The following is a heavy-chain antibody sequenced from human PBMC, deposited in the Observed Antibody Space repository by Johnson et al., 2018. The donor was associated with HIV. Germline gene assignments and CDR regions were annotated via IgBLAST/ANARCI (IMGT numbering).Heavy chain of an antibody. J-gene: IGHJ3*02. CDR1: GFAFSDCY. V-gene: IGHV3-11*04. D-gene: IGHD6-13*01. Sequence: QVQLVESGGGLVKPGGSLRLSCAASGFAFSDCYMSWIRQAPGKGLEWISYISSSGSTIYYADSVKGRFTVSRDNAKNSLYLQMNSLRAGDTAVYYCARPYSSSWYESRDAFDIWGQGTMVTVSS. CDR2: ISSSGSTI. CDR3: ARPYSSSWYESRDAFDI.